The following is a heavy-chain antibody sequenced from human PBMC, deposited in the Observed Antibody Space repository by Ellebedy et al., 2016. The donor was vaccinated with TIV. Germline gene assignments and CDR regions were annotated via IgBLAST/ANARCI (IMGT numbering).Heavy chain of an antibody. V-gene: IGHV3-30-3*01. CDR3: ARGGTDYYYYYMDV. CDR2: ISYDGSNK. J-gene: IGHJ6*03. Sequence: GGSLRLSXAASGFTFSNYAMHWVRQAPGKGLEWVALISYDGSNKYYADSVKGRFTISRDNSKNTLYLQMNSLRAEDTAVYYCARGGTDYYYYYMDVWGKGTTVTVSS. D-gene: IGHD1-14*01. CDR1: GFTFSNYA.